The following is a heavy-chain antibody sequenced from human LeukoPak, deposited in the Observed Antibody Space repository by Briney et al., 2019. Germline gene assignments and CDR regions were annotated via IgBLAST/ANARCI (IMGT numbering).Heavy chain of an antibody. J-gene: IGHJ6*03. CDR1: GGSISSYY. Sequence: PSETLPLTCTVSGGSISSYYWSWIRQPPGKGLEWIGYIYYSGGTNYNPSLKSRVTISVDTSKNQISLKLSSLTAADTAVYFCARGYYYYYVDVWGKGTTVTVSS. V-gene: IGHV4-59*01. CDR2: IYYSGGT. CDR3: ARGYYYYYVDV.